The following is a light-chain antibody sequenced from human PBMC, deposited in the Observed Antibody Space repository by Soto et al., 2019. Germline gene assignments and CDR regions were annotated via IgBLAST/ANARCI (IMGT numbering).Light chain of an antibody. V-gene: IGLV2-14*01. CDR1: SSDVGGYNY. Sequence: QSALTQPASASGSPGQSITISCTGTSSDVGGYNYVSWYQQHSGKAPKLMIYEVSNRPSGVSNRFSGSKSGNTASLTISGLQGEEEADYYCSSYTSSSNVVFGGGTKVTVL. CDR3: SSYTSSSNVV. CDR2: EVS. J-gene: IGLJ2*01.